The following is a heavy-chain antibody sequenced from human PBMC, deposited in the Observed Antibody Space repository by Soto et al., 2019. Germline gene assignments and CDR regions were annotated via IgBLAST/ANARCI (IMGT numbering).Heavy chain of an antibody. CDR1: GFTFSSYA. CDR2: ISGSGGST. Sequence: EVQLLESGGGLVQPGGSLRLSCAASGFTFSSYAMRWVRQAPVKGLEWVSAISGSGGSTYYAASVKGRFTISRDNSKNTLYLHMYSLRAEVTAVYYCARRGSGSNYDYWGQGTLVIVYS. V-gene: IGHV3-23*01. CDR3: ARRGSGSNYDY. D-gene: IGHD1-26*01. J-gene: IGHJ4*02.